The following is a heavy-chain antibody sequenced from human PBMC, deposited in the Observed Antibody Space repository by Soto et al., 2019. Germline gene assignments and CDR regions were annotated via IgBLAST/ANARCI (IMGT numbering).Heavy chain of an antibody. CDR3: AREEQTSSMADAFDI. CDR1: GYTFTSNG. D-gene: IGHD2-2*01. J-gene: IGHJ3*02. Sequence: GASVKVSCKASGYTFTSNGISWVRQAPGQGLEWMGWISAYNGKTNYAQKLQGRVTMTTDTATSTAYMELRSLRSDDTAVYYCAREEQTSSMADAFDIWGQGTMVTVSS. CDR2: ISAYNGKT. V-gene: IGHV1-18*01.